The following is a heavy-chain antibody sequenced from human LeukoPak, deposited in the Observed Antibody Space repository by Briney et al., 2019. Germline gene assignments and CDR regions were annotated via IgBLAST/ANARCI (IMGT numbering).Heavy chain of an antibody. CDR2: ISGSGGST. J-gene: IGHJ4*02. V-gene: IGHV3-23*01. Sequence: GGSLRLSCAASGFTFSSYAMNWVRQAPGKGLEWVSVISGSGGSTYYADSVKGRFTISRDNAKNSLYLQMNSLRAEDTAVYYCARAGRGLLWGQGTLVTVSS. D-gene: IGHD2/OR15-2a*01. CDR1: GFTFSSYA. CDR3: ARAGRGLL.